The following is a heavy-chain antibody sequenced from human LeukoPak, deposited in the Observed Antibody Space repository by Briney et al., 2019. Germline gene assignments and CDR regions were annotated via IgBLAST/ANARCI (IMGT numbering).Heavy chain of an antibody. D-gene: IGHD4-23*01. CDR3: ARGPRTTVAGINY. Sequence: SETLSLTCAVYGGSFSGYYWSWIRQPPGKGLEWIGEINHSGSTNYNPSLKSRVTISVDTSKNQFSLKLSSVTAADTAVYYCARGPRTTVAGINYWGQETLVTVSS. J-gene: IGHJ4*02. CDR1: GGSFSGYY. CDR2: INHSGST. V-gene: IGHV4-34*01.